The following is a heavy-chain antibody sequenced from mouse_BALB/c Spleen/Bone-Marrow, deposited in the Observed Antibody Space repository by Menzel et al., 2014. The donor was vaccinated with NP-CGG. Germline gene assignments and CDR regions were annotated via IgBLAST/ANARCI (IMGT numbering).Heavy chain of an antibody. CDR2: IDPSDSET. V-gene: IGHV1-69*02. D-gene: IGHD2-1*01. J-gene: IGHJ3*01. CDR1: GYTFTSYW. CDR3: ARDHFYSGNYEFVY. Sequence: VQLVESGAELVKPGAPVKLSCKASGYTFTSYWMNWIKLRPGRGLEWIGRIDPSDSETHYNQKFKDKATLTVDKSSSTAYIQLSSLTSEDSAVYYCARDHFYSGNYEFVYWGQGTLVTVSA.